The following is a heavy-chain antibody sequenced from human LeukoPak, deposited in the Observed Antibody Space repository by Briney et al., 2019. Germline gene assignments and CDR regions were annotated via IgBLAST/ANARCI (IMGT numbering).Heavy chain of an antibody. Sequence: GGSLRLSCAASGFTFSSYNMNWVRQAPGKGLEWVSSISSSSSYIYYADSLKGRFTISRDNAKNSLYLEMNSLRGEDTAVYYCARDGTPSYSTGWVYMDVWGKGTTVTISS. V-gene: IGHV3-21*01. D-gene: IGHD6-25*01. CDR2: ISSSSSYI. J-gene: IGHJ6*04. CDR1: GFTFSSYN. CDR3: ARDGTPSYSTGWVYMDV.